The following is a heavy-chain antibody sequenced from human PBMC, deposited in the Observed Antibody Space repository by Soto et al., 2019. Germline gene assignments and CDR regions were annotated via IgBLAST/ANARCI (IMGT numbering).Heavy chain of an antibody. CDR1: GDSVSSPYY. V-gene: IGHV4-4*02. D-gene: IGHD6-19*01. CDR3: ARSAGWYAVHS. J-gene: IGHJ4*02. Sequence: QVQLQESGPGLVKPSGTLSLTCAVSGDSVSSPYYWCWVRQPPGKGVEWIGEVFNTGTTSYIPSLRSRVTISMDKTNHQFSLDLTSMTAADTAVYYCARSAGWYAVHSWGPGTLVIVSS. CDR2: VFNTGTT.